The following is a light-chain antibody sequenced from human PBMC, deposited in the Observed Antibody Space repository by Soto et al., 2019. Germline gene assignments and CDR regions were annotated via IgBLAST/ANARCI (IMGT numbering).Light chain of an antibody. Sequence: QSALTQPPSASGSPGQSVTISCTGTSSDVGGYNYVSWYQQHPGKAPKLMIYEVSKRPSGVPDRFSGSKSGNTASLTVSGLQAEDEADYYCRSYAGSNNYVFGTGTNVTVL. CDR1: SSDVGGYNY. CDR3: RSYAGSNNYV. V-gene: IGLV2-8*01. J-gene: IGLJ1*01. CDR2: EVS.